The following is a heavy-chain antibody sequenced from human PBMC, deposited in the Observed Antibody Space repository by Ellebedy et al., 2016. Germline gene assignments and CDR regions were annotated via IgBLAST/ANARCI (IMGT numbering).Heavy chain of an antibody. J-gene: IGHJ5*02. CDR2: ISPTSGSTI. CDR1: GFTFTSYS. CDR3: VRSDWFDP. D-gene: IGHD3-3*01. V-gene: IGHV3-48*04. Sequence: GESLKISCAVSGFTFTSYSMKWVRQTPGKGLEWVSYISPTSGSTIYYADSVKGRFTISRDNAKNTLYLQMNSLRVEDMAVYYCVRSDWFDPWGQGTLVTVSS.